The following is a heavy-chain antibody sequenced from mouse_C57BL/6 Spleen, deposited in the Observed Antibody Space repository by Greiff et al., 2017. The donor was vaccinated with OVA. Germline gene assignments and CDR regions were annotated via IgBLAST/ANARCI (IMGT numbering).Heavy chain of an antibody. Sequence: EVHLVESGGGLVKPGGSLKLSCAASGFTFSDYGMHWVRQAPEKGLEWVAYISSGSSTIYYADTVKGRFTISRDNAKNTLFLQMTSLRSEDTAMYYCATLYDYAMDYWGQGTSVTVSS. CDR3: ATLYDYAMDY. CDR1: GFTFSDYG. D-gene: IGHD2-3*01. CDR2: ISSGSSTI. J-gene: IGHJ4*01. V-gene: IGHV5-17*01.